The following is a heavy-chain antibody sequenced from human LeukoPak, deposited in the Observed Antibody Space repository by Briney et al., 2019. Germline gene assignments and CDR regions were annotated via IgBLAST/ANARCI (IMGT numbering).Heavy chain of an antibody. D-gene: IGHD3-10*01. CDR1: GFTFSSYA. J-gene: IGHJ4*02. Sequence: PGASLRLSCAASGFTFSSYAMSWVRQAPGKGLEWVSSISSSSSYIYYADSVRGRFTISRDNAKNSLYLQMNSLRAEDTAVYYCARAVQKAEDYWGQGTLVTVSS. CDR3: ARAVQKAEDY. CDR2: ISSSSSYI. V-gene: IGHV3-21*01.